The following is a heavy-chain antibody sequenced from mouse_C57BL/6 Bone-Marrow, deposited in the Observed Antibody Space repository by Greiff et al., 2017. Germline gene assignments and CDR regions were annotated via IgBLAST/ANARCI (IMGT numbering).Heavy chain of an antibody. Sequence: VQLQQPGAELVKPGASVKLSCKASGYTFTSYWMHWVKQRPGQGLEWIGMIHPNSGSTNYNEKFKSKATLTVDKSSSTAYMQLSSLTSEDYAVFYGAREGYYYGSRFCDYWGQGTTLTVSS. CDR1: GYTFTSYW. V-gene: IGHV1-64*01. D-gene: IGHD1-1*01. CDR3: AREGYYYGSRFCDY. CDR2: IHPNSGST. J-gene: IGHJ2*01.